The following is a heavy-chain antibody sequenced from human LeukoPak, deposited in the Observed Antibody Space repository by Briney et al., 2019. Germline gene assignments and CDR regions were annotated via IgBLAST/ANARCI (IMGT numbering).Heavy chain of an antibody. J-gene: IGHJ5*02. CDR3: ASLYYYGSVPFDP. CDR1: GGSFSGYY. D-gene: IGHD3-10*01. CDR2: INHSGST. V-gene: IGHV4-34*01. Sequence: SETLSLTCAVYGGSFSGYYWSWIRQPPGKGLEWIGEINHSGSTNYNPSLKSRVTISVDTSKNQFSLQLSSVTAADTAVYYCASLYYYGSVPFDPWGQGTLVTVSS.